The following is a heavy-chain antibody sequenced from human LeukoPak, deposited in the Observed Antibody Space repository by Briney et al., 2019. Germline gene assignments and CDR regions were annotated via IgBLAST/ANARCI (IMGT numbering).Heavy chain of an antibody. CDR1: GFTFNTYS. CDR3: AKGGGYYDILTDAFDI. D-gene: IGHD3-9*01. J-gene: IGHJ3*02. CDR2: ISGSGGST. Sequence: PGGSLRLSCAASGFTFNTYSMTWVRQAPGKGLEWVSAISGSGGSTYYADSVKGRFTISRDNSKNTLYLQMNSLRAEDTAVYYCAKGGGYYDILTDAFDIWGQGTMVTVSS. V-gene: IGHV3-23*01.